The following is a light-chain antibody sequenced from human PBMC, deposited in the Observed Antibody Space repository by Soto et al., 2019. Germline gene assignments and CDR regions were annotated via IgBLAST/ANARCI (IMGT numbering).Light chain of an antibody. CDR2: DVT. Sequence: QSALTQPASVSGSPGQSITISCTGTSSDVGGYNFVSWYQQHPDKAPILMIYDVTNRHSGVSNRFSGSKSGNTASLTISGLQAEDEADYFCSSYTSISTYVFGTGPKVTVL. J-gene: IGLJ1*01. CDR3: SSYTSISTYV. V-gene: IGLV2-14*01. CDR1: SSDVGGYNF.